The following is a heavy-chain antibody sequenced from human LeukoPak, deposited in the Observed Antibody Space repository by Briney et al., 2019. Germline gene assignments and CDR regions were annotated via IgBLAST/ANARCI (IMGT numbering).Heavy chain of an antibody. CDR2: IYYTGST. J-gene: IGHJ5*02. D-gene: IGHD3-10*01. CDR3: ARSLYGSGNIWLDP. CDR1: GGSFTSYY. V-gene: IGHV4-59*01. Sequence: PSETLSLTCTVSGGSFTSYYWSWIRQPPGKGLEWIGYIYYTGSTNYNPSLEGRVTISLDTSENQFSLKLTSVTAADTAVYYCARSLYGSGNIWLDPWGQGTLVTVSS.